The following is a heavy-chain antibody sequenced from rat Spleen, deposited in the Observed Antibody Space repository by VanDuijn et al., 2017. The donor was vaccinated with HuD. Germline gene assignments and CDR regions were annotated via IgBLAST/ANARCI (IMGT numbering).Heavy chain of an antibody. CDR1: GLSLTSNS. CDR3: ARDLAVKGYYVMDA. V-gene: IGHV2-47*01. J-gene: IGHJ4*01. CDR2: ISSGGHT. D-gene: IGHD1-2*01. Sequence: QVQLKESGPGLVQPSQTLSLTCTVSGLSLTSNSVSWIRQPPGKGLEWIATISSGGHTYYNSALKSRLSIRRDTSKSQVFLKMNSLQTEAIAHYYCARDLAVKGYYVMDAGGQGASVTVSS.